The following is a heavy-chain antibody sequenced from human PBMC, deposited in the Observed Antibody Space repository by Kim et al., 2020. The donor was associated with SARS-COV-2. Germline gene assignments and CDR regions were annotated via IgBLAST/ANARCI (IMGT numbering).Heavy chain of an antibody. V-gene: IGHV4-34*01. CDR1: GGSFSGYY. Sequence: SETLSLTCAVYGGSFSGYYWSGIRQPPGKGLEWIGEINHSGSTNYNPSLKSRVTISVDTSKNQFSLKLSSVTAADTAVYYCARAPGMDVWGQGTTVTVSS. CDR3: ARAPGMDV. CDR2: INHSGST. J-gene: IGHJ6*02.